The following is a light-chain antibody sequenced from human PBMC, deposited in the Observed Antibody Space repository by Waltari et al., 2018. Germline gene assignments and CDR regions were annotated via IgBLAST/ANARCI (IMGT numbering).Light chain of an antibody. Sequence: DIRMTQSPSTLSASVGDRVTITCRASQSIGTLLAWFQQKPGNPPKLLIYKTFNLERGVPSRFRGSGSGTEFTLTITSLQPDDFATYYCQQYSSSSMFSFGQGTKLEIK. V-gene: IGKV1-5*03. CDR1: QSIGTL. J-gene: IGKJ2*03. CDR3: QQYSSSSMFS. CDR2: KTF.